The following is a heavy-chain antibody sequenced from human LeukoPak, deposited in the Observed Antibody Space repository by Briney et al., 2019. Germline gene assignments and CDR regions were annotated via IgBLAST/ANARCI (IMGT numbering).Heavy chain of an antibody. V-gene: IGHV4-59*12. Sequence: LETLSLTCTVSGDSINNYYWSWIRQPPGKGLEWIGYIYYSGTTKYNPSLKSRVTISVDTSKNQFSLRVPSVTAADTAFYFCASSLTGYSSSWFLAYWGPGTLVTVSS. D-gene: IGHD6-13*01. CDR1: GDSINNYY. CDR3: ASSLTGYSSSWFLAY. CDR2: IYYSGTT. J-gene: IGHJ4*02.